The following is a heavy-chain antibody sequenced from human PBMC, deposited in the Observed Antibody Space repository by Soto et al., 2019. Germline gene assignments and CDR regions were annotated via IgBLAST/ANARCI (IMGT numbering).Heavy chain of an antibody. CDR1: GYTLTELS. Sequence: ASGKVSCKVSGYTLTELSMHWVRQAPGKGLEWMGGFDPEDGETIYAQKFQGRVTMTEDTSTDTAYMELSSLRSEDTAVYYCATDKTAGYSSSWWDGSWGQGTLVTVSS. J-gene: IGHJ5*02. V-gene: IGHV1-24*01. CDR2: FDPEDGET. CDR3: ATDKTAGYSSSWWDGS. D-gene: IGHD6-13*01.